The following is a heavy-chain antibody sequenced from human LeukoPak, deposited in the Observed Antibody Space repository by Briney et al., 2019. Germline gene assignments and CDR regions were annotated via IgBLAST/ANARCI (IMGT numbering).Heavy chain of an antibody. J-gene: IGHJ4*02. V-gene: IGHV3-74*01. CDR1: GFAFSNHW. Sequence: GGSLRLSCAPSGFAFSNHWMHWVRQDQGKGLGWVSYINPDGSNTNYADSVKGRFTISRDNAKNALYLQMNSLRAEDTAVYYCAKDLHYGSADYWGQGTLVTVSS. CDR2: INPDGSNT. D-gene: IGHD3-10*01. CDR3: AKDLHYGSADY.